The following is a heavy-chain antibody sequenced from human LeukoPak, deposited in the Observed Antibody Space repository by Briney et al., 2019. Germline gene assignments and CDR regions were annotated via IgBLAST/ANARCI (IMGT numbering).Heavy chain of an antibody. CDR2: ISAYNGNT. J-gene: IGHJ6*02. Sequence: VASAKVSCKASGYTFTSYGISWVRQAPGQGLEWMGWISAYNGNTNYAQKLQGRVTMTTDTSTSTAYMELRSLRSDDTAVYYCARASIAAAGTNYYYYYGMDVWGQGTTVTVSS. D-gene: IGHD6-13*01. V-gene: IGHV1-18*01. CDR3: ARASIAAAGTNYYYYYGMDV. CDR1: GYTFTSYG.